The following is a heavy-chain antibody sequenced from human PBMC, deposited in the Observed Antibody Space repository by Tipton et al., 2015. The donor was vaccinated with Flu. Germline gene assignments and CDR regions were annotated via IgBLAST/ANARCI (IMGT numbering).Heavy chain of an antibody. CDR3: GRSPVGPAARGKYTWFAP. D-gene: IGHD2-2*01. CDR2: INPNSGGT. CDR1: GYTFTGYY. V-gene: IGHV1-2*06. Sequence: QLVQSGAEVKKPGASVKVSCKASGYTFTGYYMHWVRQDPGQGLEWMGRINPNSGGTNYAQKFQGRITMTRDTSTSTAYKELSRLRSDDTAVYSCGRSPVGPAARGKYTWFAPGGQGTLVTVSS. J-gene: IGHJ5*02.